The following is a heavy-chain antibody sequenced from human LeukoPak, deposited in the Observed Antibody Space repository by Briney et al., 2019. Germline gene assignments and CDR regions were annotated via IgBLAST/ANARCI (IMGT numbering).Heavy chain of an antibody. CDR1: GGSITTSSYY. D-gene: IGHD2/OR15-2a*01. CDR3: ARAFRARYFDL. CDR2: IYYSGST. J-gene: IGHJ2*01. Sequence: SETLSLTCTVSGGSITTSSYYWGWIRQPPGKGLEWIGIIYYSGSTYYNPSLKGRVTISVDTSKNQFSLKLSSVTATDTAVYYCARAFRARYFDLWGRGTLVTVSS. V-gene: IGHV4-39*01.